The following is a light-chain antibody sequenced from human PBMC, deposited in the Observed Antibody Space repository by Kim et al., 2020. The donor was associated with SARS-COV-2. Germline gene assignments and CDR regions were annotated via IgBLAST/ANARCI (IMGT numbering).Light chain of an antibody. CDR1: QRLLDSTGYYY. CDR2: LGS. CDR3: MQALQTPLT. Sequence: ASISCRSSQRLLDSTGYYYLDWFLQKPGQSPQLLIYLGSNRASGVPDRFSGRGSGTDFTLKISRVEAEDVGVYYCMQALQTPLTFGQGTKVDIK. V-gene: IGKV2-28*01. J-gene: IGKJ1*01.